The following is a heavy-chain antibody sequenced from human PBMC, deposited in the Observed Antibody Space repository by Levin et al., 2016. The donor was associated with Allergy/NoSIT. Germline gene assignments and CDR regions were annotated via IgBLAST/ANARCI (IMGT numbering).Heavy chain of an antibody. J-gene: IGHJ4*02. D-gene: IGHD4-23*01. CDR3: AKGKGTVVTSHFDW. V-gene: IGHV3-23*01. Sequence: VRQAPGKGLEWVSAISGRGGTTDYADSVKGRFTVSRDYSNNTLYLHMNNLRAEDTAIYYCAKGKGTVVTSHFDWWGQGTLVTVSS. CDR2: ISGRGGTT.